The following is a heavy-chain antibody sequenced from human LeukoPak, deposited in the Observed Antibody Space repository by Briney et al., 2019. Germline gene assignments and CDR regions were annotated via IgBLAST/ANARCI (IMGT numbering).Heavy chain of an antibody. V-gene: IGHV3-21*01. J-gene: IGHJ6*02. CDR1: GFTFSSYS. CDR2: ISSSSSYI. D-gene: IGHD3-3*01. Sequence: GGSLRLSCAASGFTFSSYSMNWVRQAPGKGLEWVSSISSSSSYIYYVDSVKGRFTISRDNAKNSLYLQMNSLRAEDTAVYYCARDPDPSYYDFWSGYFPRYYYGMDVWGQGTTVTVSS. CDR3: ARDPDPSYYDFWSGYFPRYYYGMDV.